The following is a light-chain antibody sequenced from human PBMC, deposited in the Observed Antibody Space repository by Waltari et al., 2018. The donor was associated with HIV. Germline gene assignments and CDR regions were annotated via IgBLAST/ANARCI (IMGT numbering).Light chain of an antibody. Sequence: QSALTQPPPVSGSPGQSVTISCTGTSSDVGSYYLFPWYQQPPGPAPNLIVYEVGNRPSAVPHRFSGSKSGNTASLTISELQAEDEADYYCSSYTSSSTLVFGGGTKLTVL. J-gene: IGLJ2*01. CDR2: EVG. V-gene: IGLV2-18*02. CDR3: SSYTSSSTLV. CDR1: SSDVGSYYL.